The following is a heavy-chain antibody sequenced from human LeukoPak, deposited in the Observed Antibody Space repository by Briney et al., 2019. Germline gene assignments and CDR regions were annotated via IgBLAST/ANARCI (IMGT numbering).Heavy chain of an antibody. V-gene: IGHV3-48*01. CDR1: GFTFSRYT. CDR2: IGSTSGSI. Sequence: QSGGSLRLSCSASGFTFSRYTMNWVRQAPGQGLEWVSCIGSTSGSIYYADSVMGRFTISRDNAKNSLYLHMNSLRADDTAVYYCARETYPDAFDIWGQGTLVTVSS. CDR3: ARETYPDAFDI. J-gene: IGHJ3*02.